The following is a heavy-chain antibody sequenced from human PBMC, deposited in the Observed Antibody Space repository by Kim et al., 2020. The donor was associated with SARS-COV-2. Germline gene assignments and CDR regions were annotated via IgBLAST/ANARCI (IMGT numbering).Heavy chain of an antibody. J-gene: IGHJ3*02. Sequence: TNSSPSFQGHVTISADKSISTAYLQWSSLKASDTAMYYCAIVRAHDAFDIWGQGTMVTVSS. V-gene: IGHV5-10-1*01. CDR2: T. CDR3: AIVRAHDAFDI.